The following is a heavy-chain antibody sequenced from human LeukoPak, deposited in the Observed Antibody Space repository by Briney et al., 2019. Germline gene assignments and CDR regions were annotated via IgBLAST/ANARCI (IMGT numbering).Heavy chain of an antibody. CDR3: ARGMVATSRTPVDY. D-gene: IGHD5-12*01. CDR2: ISSSGSSI. Sequence: PGGSLRLSCAASGFTPSSYEMNWVRQAPGKGLEWVSYISSSGSSIYYADSVKGRFTISRDNAKNSLYLQMNSLRAEDTAVYYCARGMVATSRTPVDYWGQGTLVTVSS. CDR1: GFTPSSYE. V-gene: IGHV3-48*03. J-gene: IGHJ4*02.